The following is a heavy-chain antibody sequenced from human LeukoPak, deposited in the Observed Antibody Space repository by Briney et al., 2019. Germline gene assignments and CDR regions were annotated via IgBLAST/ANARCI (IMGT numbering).Heavy chain of an antibody. CDR2: IYYSGST. V-gene: IGHV4-59*11. CDR1: GGSISSHY. D-gene: IGHD1-26*01. CDR3: ASSSVGGTYLDY. Sequence: SETLSLTCTVSGGSISSHYWSWIRQPPGKGLEWIGYIYYSGSTNYNPSLKSRVTISVDTSKNQFSLKLSSVTAADTAVYYCASSSVGGTYLDYWGQGTLVTVSS. J-gene: IGHJ4*02.